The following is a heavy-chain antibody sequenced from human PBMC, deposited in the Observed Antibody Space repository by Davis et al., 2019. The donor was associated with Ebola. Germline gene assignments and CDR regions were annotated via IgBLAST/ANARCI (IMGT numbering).Heavy chain of an antibody. V-gene: IGHV3-30*03. CDR1: GFTFSSYG. CDR3: ARGRIVGASNFDY. Sequence: GESLKISCAASGFTFSSYGMHWVRQAPGKGLEWVAVISYDGSNKYYADSVKGRFTISRDNAKNSLYLQMNSLRAEDTAVYYCARGRIVGASNFDYWGQGTLVTVSS. D-gene: IGHD1-26*01. J-gene: IGHJ4*02. CDR2: ISYDGSNK.